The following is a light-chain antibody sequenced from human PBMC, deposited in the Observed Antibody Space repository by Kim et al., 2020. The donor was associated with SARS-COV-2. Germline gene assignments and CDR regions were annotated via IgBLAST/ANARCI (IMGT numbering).Light chain of an antibody. V-gene: IGLV6-57*04. Sequence: NFMLTQPHSVSGSPEKTVTISCTRSSGSIASNYVQWYQQRPGSAPTTVIYEDNQRPSGVPDRFSGSIDSSSNSASLTISGLKTEDEADYYCQSYDSSNWVFGGGTQLTVL. CDR2: EDN. J-gene: IGLJ3*02. CDR1: SGSIASNY. CDR3: QSYDSSNWV.